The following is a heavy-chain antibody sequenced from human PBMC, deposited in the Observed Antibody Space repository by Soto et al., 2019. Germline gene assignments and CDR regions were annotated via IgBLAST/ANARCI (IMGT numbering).Heavy chain of an antibody. Sequence: PSETLHLRCTVSSGSISSYYWSWIRHPPGTGLEWIGYIYYNLGNPENSSLNIRVTISVDTYKNQFSLKLSYVNAADTAVYYCARGLRGYQPYYFDYWGQGTLVTVSS. D-gene: IGHD3-16*01. J-gene: IGHJ4*02. CDR3: ARGLRGYQPYYFDY. CDR1: SGSISSYY. V-gene: IGHV4-59*01. CDR2: IYYNLGN.